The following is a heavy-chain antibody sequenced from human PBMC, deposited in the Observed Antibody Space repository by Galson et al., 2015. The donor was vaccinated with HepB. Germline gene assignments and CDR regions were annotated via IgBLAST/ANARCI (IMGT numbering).Heavy chain of an antibody. CDR3: ARDSCGGDCYLYYYYGMDV. D-gene: IGHD2-21*02. CDR1: GYTFTSYA. CDR2: INAGNGNT. Sequence: SVKVSCKASGYTFTSYAMHWVRQAPGQRLEWMGWINAGNGNTKYSQKFQGRVTITRDTSASTAYMELSSLRSEDTAVYYCARDSCGGDCYLYYYYGMDVWGQGTTVTVSS. V-gene: IGHV1-3*01. J-gene: IGHJ6*02.